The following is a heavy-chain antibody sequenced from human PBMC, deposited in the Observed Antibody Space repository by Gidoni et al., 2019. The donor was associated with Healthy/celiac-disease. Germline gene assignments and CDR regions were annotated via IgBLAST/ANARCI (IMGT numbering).Heavy chain of an antibody. J-gene: IGHJ3*02. CDR1: GYSFASYW. D-gene: IGHD3-22*01. CDR2: IYPGDSDT. CDR3: ASFYDSSGYYGGDDAFDI. Sequence: EVQLVQSGAEVKKPGESLKIPCKGSGYSFASYWIGWVRQMPGKGLEWMGIIYPGDSDTRYSPSFQGQVTISADKSISTAYLQWSSLKASDTAMYYCASFYDSSGYYGGDDAFDIWGQGTMVTVSS. V-gene: IGHV5-51*01.